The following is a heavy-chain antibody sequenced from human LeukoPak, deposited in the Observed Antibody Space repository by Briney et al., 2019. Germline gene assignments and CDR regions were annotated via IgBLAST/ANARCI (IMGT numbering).Heavy chain of an antibody. CDR3: AREGPYYDWLLSPRIYGMDV. V-gene: IGHV3-11*01. CDR2: ISSSGSTI. D-gene: IGHD3-9*01. J-gene: IGHJ6*02. Sequence: GGSLRLSCAASGFTFSDYYMSWIRQAPGKGLEWVSYISSSGSTIYYADSVKGRFTISRDNAKNSLYLQMNSLRAEDTAVYYCAREGPYYDWLLSPRIYGMDVWGQGTTVTVSS. CDR1: GFTFSDYY.